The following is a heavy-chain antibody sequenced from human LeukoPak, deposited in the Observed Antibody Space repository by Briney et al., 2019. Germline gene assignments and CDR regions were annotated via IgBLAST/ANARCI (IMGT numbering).Heavy chain of an antibody. Sequence: ASVKVSYKISGFGLSVLSIHWMRQAPGKGLEWEGGIRPETGEPIFAQKFRGRVTITEDTFTDTGYLELRGLTSEDTAVYYCSTDSGRSYFYFDFWGQGTLVTVSS. CDR2: IRPETGEP. V-gene: IGHV1-24*01. D-gene: IGHD3-10*01. J-gene: IGHJ4*02. CDR3: STDSGRSYFYFDF. CDR1: GFGLSVLS.